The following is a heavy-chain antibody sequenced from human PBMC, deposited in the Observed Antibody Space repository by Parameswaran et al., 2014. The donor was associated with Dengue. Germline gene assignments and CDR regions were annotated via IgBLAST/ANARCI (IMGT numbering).Heavy chain of an antibody. D-gene: IGHD3-10*01. V-gene: IGHV4-34*01. CDR3: ARGLGSGSYYVY. Sequence: RQPPGKGLEWIGEINRGGSTNFNPSLKGRVTISVDTSKNQFSLKLSSVTAADTAVYYCARGLGSGSYYVYWGQGTLVTVSS. CDR2: INRGGST. J-gene: IGHJ4*02.